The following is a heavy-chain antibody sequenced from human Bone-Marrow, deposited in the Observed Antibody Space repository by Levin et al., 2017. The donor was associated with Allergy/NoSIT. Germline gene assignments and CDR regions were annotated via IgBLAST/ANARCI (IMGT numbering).Heavy chain of an antibody. CDR2: IKADGSEK. V-gene: IGHV3-7*01. Sequence: GESLKISCAASGFTFSSYSMNWVRQAPGKGLECVAQIKADGSEKNYVDSVKGRFTISRDNAKKSLHLQMASLRAEDTAVYYCARDAIVGRPLVAFDIWGKGTTVTVSS. D-gene: IGHD6-6*01. J-gene: IGHJ3*02. CDR3: ARDAIVGRPLVAFDI. CDR1: GFTFSSYS.